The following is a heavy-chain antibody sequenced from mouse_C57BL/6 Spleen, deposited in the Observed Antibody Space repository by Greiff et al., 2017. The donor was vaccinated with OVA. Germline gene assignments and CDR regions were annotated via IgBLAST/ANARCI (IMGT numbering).Heavy chain of an antibody. J-gene: IGHJ3*01. Sequence: VQGVESGAELVRPGTSVKVSCKASGYAFTNYLIEWVKQRPGQGLEWIGVINPGSGGTNYNEKFKGKATLTADKSSSTAYMQLSSLTSEDSAVYFCARGDDGYPFAYWGQGTLVTVSA. CDR3: ARGDDGYPFAY. CDR2: INPGSGGT. V-gene: IGHV1-54*01. D-gene: IGHD2-3*01. CDR1: GYAFTNYL.